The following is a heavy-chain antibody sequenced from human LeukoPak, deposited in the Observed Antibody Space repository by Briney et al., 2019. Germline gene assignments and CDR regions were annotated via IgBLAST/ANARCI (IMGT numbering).Heavy chain of an antibody. CDR1: GDSISSYY. CDR3: ARVLFPYYDSTPGGY. J-gene: IGHJ4*02. V-gene: IGHV4-59*01. D-gene: IGHD3-22*01. Sequence: PSETLSLTCTVSGDSISSYYWSWIRQPPGKGLEWIGYIYYSGSTNYNPSLKSRVTISVDTSKNQFSLKLSSVTAADTAVYYCARVLFPYYDSTPGGYWGQGTLVTVSS. CDR2: IYYSGST.